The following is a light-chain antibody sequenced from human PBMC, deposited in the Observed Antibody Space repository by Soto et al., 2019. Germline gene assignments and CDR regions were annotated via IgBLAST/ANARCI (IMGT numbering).Light chain of an antibody. CDR2: EVS. J-gene: IGLJ3*02. Sequence: QSALTQPASVSGSPGQSITISCTGTSSDVGGYNYVSWYQQEPGKAPKLMIYEVSNRPSGLSNRFSGSKSGNTASLTISGLQAEDEADYYCSSYASNTTVFGGGTKVTVL. V-gene: IGLV2-14*01. CDR1: SSDVGGYNY. CDR3: SSYASNTTV.